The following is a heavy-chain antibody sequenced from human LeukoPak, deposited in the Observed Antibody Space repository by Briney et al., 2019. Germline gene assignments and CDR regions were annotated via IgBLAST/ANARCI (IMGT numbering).Heavy chain of an antibody. CDR3: ARQNSIVATIPAR. J-gene: IGHJ4*02. CDR1: GGSISSYY. V-gene: IGHV4-59*08. Sequence: SETLSLTCTVSGGSISSYYWSWIRQPPGKGLEWIGYIYYSGSTNYNPSLKSRVTISVDTSKNQFSLKLSSVTAADTAVYYCARQNSIVATIPARWGQGTLVTVSS. CDR2: IYYSGST. D-gene: IGHD5-12*01.